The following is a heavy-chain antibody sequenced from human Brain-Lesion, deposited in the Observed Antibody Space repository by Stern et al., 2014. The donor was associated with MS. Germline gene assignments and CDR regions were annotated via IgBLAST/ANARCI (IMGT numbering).Heavy chain of an antibody. CDR1: GYTFTGYY. D-gene: IGHD3-22*01. J-gene: IGHJ4*02. V-gene: IGHV1-2*04. CDR3: ATYYYDSTGYNDF. Sequence: QVQLWQSGAEVKKPGASVKVSCKASGYTFTGYYMHWVRQAPGQGLAWMGWINPKSGGTNYAQKFQGWVTMTRDTSINTAYMELSRLRSDDTAVYYCATYYYDSTGYNDFWGQGTLVTVSS. CDR2: INPKSGGT.